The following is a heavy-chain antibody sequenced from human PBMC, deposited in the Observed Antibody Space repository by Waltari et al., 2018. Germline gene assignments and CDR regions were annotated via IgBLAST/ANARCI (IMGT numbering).Heavy chain of an antibody. CDR1: GFTVSSNY. Sequence: EVQLVESGGGLIQPGGSLRLSCAASGFTVSSNYMSWVRQAPGKGLEWVAVIYSGGSTDYADSVKGRFTISRDNSKNTLYLQMNSLRAEDTAVYYCASTYSSSWYWFDPWGQGTLVTVSS. J-gene: IGHJ5*02. V-gene: IGHV3-53*01. CDR3: ASTYSSSWYWFDP. CDR2: IYSGGST. D-gene: IGHD6-13*01.